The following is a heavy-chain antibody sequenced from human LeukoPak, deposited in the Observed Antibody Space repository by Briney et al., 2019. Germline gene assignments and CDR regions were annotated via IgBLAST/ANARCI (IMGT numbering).Heavy chain of an antibody. D-gene: IGHD1-14*01. CDR3: ARTDSLAQRTTFDY. J-gene: IGHJ4*02. CDR2: IYTSGST. Sequence: KPSETLSLTCTVSGGSISSGSYYWSWIRQPAGKGLEWIGRIYTSGSTNYNPSLKSRVTISVDTSKNQFSLKLSSVTAADTAVYYCARTDSLAQRTTFDYWGQGTLVTVSS. CDR1: GGSISSGSYY. V-gene: IGHV4-61*02.